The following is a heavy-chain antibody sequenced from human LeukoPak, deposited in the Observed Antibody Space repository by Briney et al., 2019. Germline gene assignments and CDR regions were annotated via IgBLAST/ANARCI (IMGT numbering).Heavy chain of an antibody. D-gene: IGHD2/OR15-2a*01. CDR1: RFTFTGYW. J-gene: IGHJ4*02. V-gene: IGHV3-7*01. CDR3: ARPPYPCATLFYFDS. Sequence: GGSLRLSCAASRFTFTGYWMAWVRQAPGKGLEWVAFIKPDGSDNYYADSVKGRFTISRDNAKNSLYLQMNSLGAEDTAVYYCARPPYPCATLFYFDSWGQGTLVTVSS. CDR2: IKPDGSDN.